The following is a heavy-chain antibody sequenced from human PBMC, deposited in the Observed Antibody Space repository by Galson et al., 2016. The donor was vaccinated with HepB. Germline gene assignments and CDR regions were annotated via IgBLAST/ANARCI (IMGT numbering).Heavy chain of an antibody. D-gene: IGHD3-3*01. CDR2: IWPDDANK. J-gene: IGHJ5*01. V-gene: IGHV3-33*01. Sequence: SLRLSCAASGFTFNSHGMHWVRQAPGKGLEWVAVIWPDDANKLYADSVKGRFAISRDNSKKTVYLQMNTVRAEDTAVYFCVSEAQGSGYYPDSWGHGTLVTVSP. CDR3: VSEAQGSGYYPDS. CDR1: GFTFNSHG.